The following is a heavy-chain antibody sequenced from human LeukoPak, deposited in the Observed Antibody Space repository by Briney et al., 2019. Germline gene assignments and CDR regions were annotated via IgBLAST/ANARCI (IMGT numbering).Heavy chain of an antibody. CDR2: INPNSGGT. Sequence: ASVKVSCKASGYTFTGYYMHWVRQAPGQGLEWMGWINPNSGGTNYAQKFQGRVTMTRDTSISTAYMELSRLRSDDTAVYYCTREDLYYYDSSGSEYFQHWGQGTLVTVSS. CDR3: TREDLYYYDSSGSEYFQH. V-gene: IGHV1-2*02. CDR1: GYTFTGYY. D-gene: IGHD3-22*01. J-gene: IGHJ1*01.